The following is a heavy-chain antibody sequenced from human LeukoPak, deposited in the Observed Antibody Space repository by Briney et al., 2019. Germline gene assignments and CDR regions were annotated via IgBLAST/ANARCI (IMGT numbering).Heavy chain of an antibody. V-gene: IGHV1-46*01. Sequence: LWASVKVSCKASGYTFTSYYMHWVRQAPGQGLEWLGIINPNGGSTSYAQKFQGRVTMTRDTSTSTVYMELSRLRSEDTAGYNCARDPSRVSRNWFDPWGQGTLVTVSS. D-gene: IGHD2-2*01. CDR2: INPNGGST. CDR1: GYTFTSYY. CDR3: ARDPSRVSRNWFDP. J-gene: IGHJ5*02.